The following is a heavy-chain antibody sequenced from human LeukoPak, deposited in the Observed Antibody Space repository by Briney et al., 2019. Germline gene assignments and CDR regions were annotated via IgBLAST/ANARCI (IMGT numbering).Heavy chain of an antibody. Sequence: SGGSVRLSCAASGFTFSNYWMSWARQAAGKGLEWVATIRQDGSGKYYVDSVKCRFTISRDNAKNSLYLQMNSLRAEDTAVYYCARRYYYDDHYYFGYWGEGMLVTVSS. CDR1: GFTFSNYW. V-gene: IGHV3-7*05. D-gene: IGHD3-22*01. CDR3: ARRYYYDDHYYFGY. CDR2: IRQDGSGK. J-gene: IGHJ4*02.